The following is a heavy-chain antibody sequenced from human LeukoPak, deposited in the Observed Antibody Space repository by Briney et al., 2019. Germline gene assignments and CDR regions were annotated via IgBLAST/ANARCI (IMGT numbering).Heavy chain of an antibody. Sequence: SETLSLTCTVSGGSISSSSYYWGWIRQPPGKGLEWIGSISQSGNTYYNLSLKSRVTISVDTSKNQFSLKLSSVTAADTAFYYCARLNQFVYRFDPWGQGTLVTVSS. CDR2: ISQSGNT. CDR1: GGSISSSSYY. CDR3: ARLNQFVYRFDP. J-gene: IGHJ5*02. V-gene: IGHV4-39*07. D-gene: IGHD3-16*01.